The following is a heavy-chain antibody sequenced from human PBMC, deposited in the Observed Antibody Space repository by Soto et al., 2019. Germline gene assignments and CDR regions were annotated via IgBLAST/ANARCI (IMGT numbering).Heavy chain of an antibody. J-gene: IGHJ6*02. V-gene: IGHV6-1*01. D-gene: IGHD6-19*01. CDR2: TYYRSKWYN. CDR1: GDSVSSNSAA. Sequence: PAQTLSLTCVISGDSVSSNSAALNWIRQSPSRGLEWLGRTYYRSKWYNDYAVSVKSRITINPDTSKNQFSLQLNSVTPEDTAVYYCARVRQWLVQGDYYYGMDVWGQGTTVTVSS. CDR3: ARVRQWLVQGDYYYGMDV.